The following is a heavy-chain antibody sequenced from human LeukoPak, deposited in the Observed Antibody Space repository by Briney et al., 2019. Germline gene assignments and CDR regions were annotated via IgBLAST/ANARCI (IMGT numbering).Heavy chain of an antibody. CDR2: INPGGSSI. CDR1: GFTFSSYW. CDR3: ARSNQADDY. Sequence: GGSLRLSCAASGFTFSSYWMHWVRQVPGKGLVWVARINPGGSSITYADSVKGRFTISRDNATNTLYLQMDSLRAEDTGVYYCARSNQADDYWGQGTLVTVSS. J-gene: IGHJ4*02. D-gene: IGHD1-14*01. V-gene: IGHV3-74*01.